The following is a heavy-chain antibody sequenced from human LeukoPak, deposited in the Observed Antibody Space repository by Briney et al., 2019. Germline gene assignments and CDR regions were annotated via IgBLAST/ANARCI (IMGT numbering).Heavy chain of an antibody. CDR3: ARVSGTDLRVDY. J-gene: IGHJ4*02. CDR2: INHSGRT. Sequence: GSLRLSCAASEFTFSNYWMSWIRQPPGKGLEWIGEINHSGRTNYNPSLKSRVTISVHTSKNQFSLKLSSVTAADTAMYFCARVSGTDLRVDYWGQGTLVTVSS. D-gene: IGHD1-26*01. CDR1: EFTFSNYW. V-gene: IGHV4-34*01.